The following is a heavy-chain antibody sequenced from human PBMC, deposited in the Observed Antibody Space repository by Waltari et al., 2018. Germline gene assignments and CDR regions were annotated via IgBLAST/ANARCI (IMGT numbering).Heavy chain of an antibody. CDR1: GFSLSTSGVG. D-gene: IGHD4-17*01. CDR3: AHFLTSVTPRWFDP. J-gene: IGHJ5*02. V-gene: IGHV2-5*01. Sequence: QITLKESGPTLVKPTQTLTLTCTFSGFSLSTSGVGVGWIRQPPGKALEWLALIYWNDDKRYSPSLKSRLTITKDTSKNQVVLTMTNMDPVDTATYYCAHFLTSVTPRWFDPWGQGTLVTVSS. CDR2: IYWNDDK.